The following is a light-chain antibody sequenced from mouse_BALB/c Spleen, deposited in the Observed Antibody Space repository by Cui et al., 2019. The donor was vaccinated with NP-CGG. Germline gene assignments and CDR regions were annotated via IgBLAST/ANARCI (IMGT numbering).Light chain of an antibody. CDR3: QQWSSNPLT. V-gene: IGKV4-68*01. Sequence: QIVLTQSPALMSASPGEKVTMTCSASSSVSYMYWYQQNPRSSPKPLIYLTSNLASGVPARFSGSGSGTSYSLTISSMEAEDAATYYCQQWSSNPLTFGAGTKLELK. CDR1: SSVSY. J-gene: IGKJ5*01. CDR2: LTS.